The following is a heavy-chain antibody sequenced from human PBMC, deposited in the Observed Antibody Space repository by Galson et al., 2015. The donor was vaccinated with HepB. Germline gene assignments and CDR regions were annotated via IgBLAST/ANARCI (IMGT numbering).Heavy chain of an antibody. CDR3: ARAKGEILTGPEHFEY. CDR2: IKQDGSET. J-gene: IGHJ4*02. Sequence: SLRLSCAASGFTFSSYWMTWVRQAPGKGLEWVANIKQDGSETYYVDSLKGRFTISRDNAKKSLYLQMYSLRAEDTAVYYCARAKGEILTGPEHFEYWGQGALVTVSS. D-gene: IGHD3-9*01. V-gene: IGHV3-7*03. CDR1: GFTFSSYW.